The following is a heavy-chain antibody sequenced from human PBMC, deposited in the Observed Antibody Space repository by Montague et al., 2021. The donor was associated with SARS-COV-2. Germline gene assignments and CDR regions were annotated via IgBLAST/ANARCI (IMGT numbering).Heavy chain of an antibody. CDR1: GFTFRSYW. J-gene: IGHJ4*02. D-gene: IGHD3-10*01. CDR3: VRPLWFGDSDYYFES. CDR2: IRPDGTST. V-gene: IGHV3-74*01. Sequence: SLRLSCAASGFTFRSYWMHWVRQVPGRGLVWVSRIRPDGTSTHYAASVKGRFIISRDNATNTLSLEMTNLRVDDTAIYFCVRPLWFGDSDYYFESWGQGTLGSVSS.